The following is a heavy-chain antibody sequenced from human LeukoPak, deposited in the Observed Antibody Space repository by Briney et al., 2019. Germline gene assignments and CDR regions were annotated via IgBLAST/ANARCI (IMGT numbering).Heavy chain of an antibody. Sequence: SETLSLTCVVYGGSFSDYYWSWIRQPPGKGLEWIGEINHSGNTNYDPSLKSRVTISVDTSKNQFSLKLSSVIAADTAVYYCARGDSSGSNWGRGTMVTVSS. D-gene: IGHD3-22*01. CDR2: INHSGNT. V-gene: IGHV4-34*01. CDR1: GGSFSDYY. CDR3: ARGDSSGSN. J-gene: IGHJ3*01.